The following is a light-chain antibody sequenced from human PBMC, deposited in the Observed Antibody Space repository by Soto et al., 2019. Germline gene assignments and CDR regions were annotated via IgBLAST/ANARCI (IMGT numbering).Light chain of an antibody. Sequence: QSALAQPASVSGSPGQSITISCAGTNRDVGGYNYVSWYQQYPGKAPKLIIYEVTYRPSGVSNRFSGSKSGNTASLTISGPQAEDEDDYYCSSYSSSSASDVIFGGGTKLTVL. CDR2: EVT. V-gene: IGLV2-14*01. CDR1: NRDVGGYNY. CDR3: SSYSSSSASDVI. J-gene: IGLJ2*01.